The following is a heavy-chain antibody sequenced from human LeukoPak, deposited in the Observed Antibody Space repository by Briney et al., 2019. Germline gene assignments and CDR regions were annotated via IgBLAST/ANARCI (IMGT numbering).Heavy chain of an antibody. CDR2: INPNSGGT. CDR1: GYTFTGYY. V-gene: IGHV1-2*02. CDR3: ARERGGLQLGIFDY. D-gene: IGHD5-18*01. Sequence: ASVKVSCKASGYTFTGYYMHWVRQAPGQGLEWMGWINPNSGGTNYAQKFQGRVTMTRDTSISTAYMELSRLRSDDTAVYYCARERGGLQLGIFDYWGQGTLVTVSS. J-gene: IGHJ4*02.